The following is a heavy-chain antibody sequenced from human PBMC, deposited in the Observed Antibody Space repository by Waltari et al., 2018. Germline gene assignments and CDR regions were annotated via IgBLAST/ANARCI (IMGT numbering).Heavy chain of an antibody. J-gene: IGHJ6*02. CDR3: ARDRVDTAMVIGYYGMDV. Sequence: QVQLQESGPGLVKPSETLSLTCTVSGGSISSHYWSWLRQPPGKGLEWIGYIYYSGSTNYNPSLKSRVTISVDTSKNQFSLKLSSVTAADTAVYYCARDRVDTAMVIGYYGMDVWGQGTTVTVSS. CDR2: IYYSGST. D-gene: IGHD5-18*01. CDR1: GGSISSHY. V-gene: IGHV4-59*11.